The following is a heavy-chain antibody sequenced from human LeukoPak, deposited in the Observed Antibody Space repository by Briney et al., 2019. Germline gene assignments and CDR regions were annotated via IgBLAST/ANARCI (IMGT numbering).Heavy chain of an antibody. CDR2: IYPGDSDT. CDR1: GYTFTSYW. Sequence: GESLKISCKGFGYTFTSYWIAWVRQMPGKGLEWMGFIYPGDSDTRYSPSFQGQVTISADKSINTAYLQWSSLKASDTAMYYCARRYDNTGYYVYWGQGTLVTVSS. V-gene: IGHV5-51*01. CDR3: ARRYDNTGYYVY. J-gene: IGHJ4*02. D-gene: IGHD3-22*01.